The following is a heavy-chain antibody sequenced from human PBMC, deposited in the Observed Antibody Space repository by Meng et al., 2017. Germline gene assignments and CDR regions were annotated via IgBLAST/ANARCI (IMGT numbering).Heavy chain of an antibody. CDR1: GGTFSSYA. Sequence: SVKVSCKASGGTFSSYAISWVRQAPGQGLEWMGGIIPIFGTANYAQKFQGRVTITADESTSTAYMELSSLRSEYTAVYYCASSGDSSGYFKAFDIWGQGTMVTVSS. D-gene: IGHD3-22*01. J-gene: IGHJ3*02. CDR3: ASSGDSSGYFKAFDI. CDR2: IIPIFGTA. V-gene: IGHV1-69*13.